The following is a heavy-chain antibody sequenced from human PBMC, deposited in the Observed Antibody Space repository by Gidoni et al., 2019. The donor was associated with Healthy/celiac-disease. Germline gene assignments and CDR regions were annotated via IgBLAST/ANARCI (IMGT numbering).Heavy chain of an antibody. Sequence: QVQLVQSGAEVKKPGSSVKVSCKASGGTFSSYAISWVRPSPGQGLEWMGGIIPIFGTANYAQKFQGRVTITADKSTSTAYMELSSLRSEDTAVYYCARRYYDSSGYYYTPWEAFDIWGQGTMVTVSS. CDR2: IIPIFGTA. V-gene: IGHV1-69*06. CDR1: GGTFSSYA. J-gene: IGHJ3*02. CDR3: ARRYYDSSGYYYTPWEAFDI. D-gene: IGHD3-22*01.